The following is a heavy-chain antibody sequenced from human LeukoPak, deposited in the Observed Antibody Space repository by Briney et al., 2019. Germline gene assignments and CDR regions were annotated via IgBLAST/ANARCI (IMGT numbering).Heavy chain of an antibody. J-gene: IGHJ2*01. CDR3: ARLVTINTVTTARYWYFDL. V-gene: IGHV4-39*01. Sequence: PSETLSLTCTVSSGSISSSSYYWGWIRQPPGKGLEWIGSSYYSGSTYYNPSLKSRVTISVDTSKNQFSPKLSSVTAADTAVYFCARLVTINTVTTARYWYFDLWGRGTLVTVSS. D-gene: IGHD4-17*01. CDR1: SGSISSSSYY. CDR2: SYYSGST.